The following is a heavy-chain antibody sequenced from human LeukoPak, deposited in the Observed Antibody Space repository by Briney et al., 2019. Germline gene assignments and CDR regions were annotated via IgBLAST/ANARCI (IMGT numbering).Heavy chain of an antibody. CDR2: IFSGGTT. V-gene: IGHV3-53*01. J-gene: IGHJ4*02. Sequence: PGGSLRLSCAASGFTISSNYMSWVRQAPGKGLEWVSFIFSGGTTYYADSVKGRFTISRDNAKNSLYLQMDSLRAEDTAVYYCARDLGYTYDYGTWAYWGQGTLVTVSS. CDR1: GFTISSNY. CDR3: ARDLGYTYDYGTWAY. D-gene: IGHD3-16*01.